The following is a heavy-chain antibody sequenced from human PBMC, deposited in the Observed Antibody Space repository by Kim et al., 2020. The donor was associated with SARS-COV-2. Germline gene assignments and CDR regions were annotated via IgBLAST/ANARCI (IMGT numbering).Heavy chain of an antibody. V-gene: IGHV3-30-3*01. Sequence: GGSLRLSCAASGFTFSSYAMNWVRQAPGKGLEWVAVISYDGSNKYYADSVKGRFTISRDNSKNTLYLQMNSLRAEDTAVYYCAGYGDYGSDWGQGTLVTVSS. J-gene: IGHJ4*02. CDR3: AGYGDYGSD. CDR1: GFTFSSYA. CDR2: ISYDGSNK. D-gene: IGHD4-17*01.